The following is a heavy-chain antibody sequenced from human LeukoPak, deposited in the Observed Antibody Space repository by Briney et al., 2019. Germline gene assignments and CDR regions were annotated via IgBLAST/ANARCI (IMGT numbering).Heavy chain of an antibody. CDR1: GGSISSYY. D-gene: IGHD5-12*01. CDR3: ARGKYSGYDSHWFDP. J-gene: IGHJ5*02. Sequence: SETLSLTCTVSGGSISSYYWSWIRQPPGKGLEWIGYIYYSGSTNYNPSLKSRVTISVDTSKNQFSLKLSSVTAADTAVYYCARGKYSGYDSHWFDPWGQGTLVTASS. V-gene: IGHV4-59*01. CDR2: IYYSGST.